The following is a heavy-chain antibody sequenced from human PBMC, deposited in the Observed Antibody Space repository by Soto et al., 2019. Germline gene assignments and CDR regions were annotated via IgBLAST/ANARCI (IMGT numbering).Heavy chain of an antibody. V-gene: IGHV3-23*01. J-gene: IGHJ5*02. CDR3: AKSKHSSSWFGFT. Sequence: PGGSLRLSCAASGFTFSSYAMSWVRQAPGKGLEWVSAISGSGGSTYYADSVKARFTIPRDNSKNTLYLQMNSLRAEDTAVYYCAKSKHSSSWFGFTWGQGTLVTVYS. CDR2: ISGSGGST. D-gene: IGHD6-13*01. CDR1: GFTFSSYA.